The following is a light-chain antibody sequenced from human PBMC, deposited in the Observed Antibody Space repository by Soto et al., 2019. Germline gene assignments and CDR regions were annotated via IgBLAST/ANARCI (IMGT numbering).Light chain of an antibody. CDR2: EVN. CDR3: ASQTSPNMWI. Sequence: QSALTQPASVSGSPGQSITFPCTGTSSDIGKSKYVSWFQQLPGEAPRLIIYEVNSRPSGISDRFSGSKSGNSASLTISGLQPEDESTYYCASQTSPNMWIFGGGTKGTVL. J-gene: IGLJ2*01. CDR1: SSDIGKSKY. V-gene: IGLV2-14*01.